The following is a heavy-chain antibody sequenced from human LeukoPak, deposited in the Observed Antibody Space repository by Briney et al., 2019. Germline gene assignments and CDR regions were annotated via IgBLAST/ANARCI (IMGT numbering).Heavy chain of an antibody. CDR3: AKDIVVVVAAIKPRDGYYYYYYGMDV. CDR1: GGTLSSYA. CDR2: IIPIFGTA. D-gene: IGHD2-15*01. J-gene: IGHJ6*02. V-gene: IGHV1-69*01. Sequence: SVKVSCKASGGTLSSYAISWVRQAPGQGLEWMGGIIPIFGTANYAQKFQGRVTITADESTSTAYMELSSLRSEDTAVYYCAKDIVVVVAAIKPRDGYYYYYYGMDVWGQGTTVTVSS.